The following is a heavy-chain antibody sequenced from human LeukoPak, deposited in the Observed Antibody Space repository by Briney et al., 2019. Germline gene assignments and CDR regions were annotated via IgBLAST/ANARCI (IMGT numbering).Heavy chain of an antibody. D-gene: IGHD7-27*01. CDR1: GYSISSGYY. CDR2: IYHSGST. V-gene: IGHV4-38-2*02. J-gene: IGHJ4*02. CDR3: ARTGDLTGDLGY. Sequence: PSETLSLTCTVSGYSISSGYYWGWIRQPPGKGLERIGSIYHSGSTYYNPSLKSRVTISVDTSKNQFSLKLSSVTAADTAVYYCARTGDLTGDLGYWGQGTLVTVSS.